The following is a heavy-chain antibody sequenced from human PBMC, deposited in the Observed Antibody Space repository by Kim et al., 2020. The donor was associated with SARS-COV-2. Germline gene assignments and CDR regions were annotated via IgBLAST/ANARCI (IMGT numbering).Heavy chain of an antibody. CDR3: ARDLQQLASPFDY. D-gene: IGHD6-13*01. J-gene: IGHJ4*02. Sequence: YSQKFQGRVTITRDTSASTAYMELSSLRSEDTAVYYCARDLQQLASPFDYWGQGTLVTVSS. V-gene: IGHV1-3*01.